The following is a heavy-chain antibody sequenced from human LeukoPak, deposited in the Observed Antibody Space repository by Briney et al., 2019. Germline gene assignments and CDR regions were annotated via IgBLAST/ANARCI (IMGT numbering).Heavy chain of an antibody. CDR3: AREGTGDNIFDY. J-gene: IGHJ4*02. Sequence: SVKVSCKASGGTFSSYAISWVRQAPGQGLEWMGGIIPIFGTANYAQKFQGRVTITADESTSTAYMELSSLRSEDTAVYYCAREGTGDNIFDYWGQGTLVTVSS. CDR2: IIPIFGTA. V-gene: IGHV1-69*13. CDR1: GGTFSSYA. D-gene: IGHD3-10*01.